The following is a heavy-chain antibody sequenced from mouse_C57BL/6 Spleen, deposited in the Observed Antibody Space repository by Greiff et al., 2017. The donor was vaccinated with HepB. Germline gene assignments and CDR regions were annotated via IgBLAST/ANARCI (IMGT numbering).Heavy chain of an antibody. J-gene: IGHJ3*01. CDR3: TSVWDGYSLCAY. CDR2: IDPENGDT. CDR1: GFNIKDDY. V-gene: IGHV14-4*01. D-gene: IGHD2-3*01. Sequence: EVQLQQSGAELVRPGASVKLSCTASGFNIKDDYMHWVKQRPEQGLEWIGWIDPENGDTEYASKFQGKATITADTSSNTAYLQLSSLTSEDTAVYYCTSVWDGYSLCAYWGQGTLVTVCA.